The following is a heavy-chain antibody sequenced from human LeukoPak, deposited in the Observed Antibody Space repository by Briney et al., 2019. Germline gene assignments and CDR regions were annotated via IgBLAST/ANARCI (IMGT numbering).Heavy chain of an antibody. CDR1: GFTFSSYA. V-gene: IGHV3-23*01. Sequence: GGSLRLSCAASGFTFSSYAMSWVRQAPGKGLEWVSAISGSGGSTYYADSVKGRFTISRDNAKNSLYLQMNSLRAEDTAVYYCARYCSGGSCYRSSYYYGMDVWGQGTTVTVSS. CDR2: ISGSGGST. CDR3: ARYCSGGSCYRSSYYYGMDV. J-gene: IGHJ6*02. D-gene: IGHD2-15*01.